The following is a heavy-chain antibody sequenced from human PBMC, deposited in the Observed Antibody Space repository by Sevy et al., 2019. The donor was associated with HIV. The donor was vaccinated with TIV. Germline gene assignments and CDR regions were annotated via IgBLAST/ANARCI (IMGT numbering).Heavy chain of an antibody. J-gene: IGHJ4*02. CDR2: INQDGSET. Sequence: GGYLRLSCAASGFTFSSYWMSWVRQAPGKGLEWVATINQDGSETFYVDSVKDGFTISSHNPRKSLYLQMNSLSAEDTAVYYCARLFYGSADYWGQGTLVTVSS. CDR3: ARLFYGSADY. V-gene: IGHV3-7*01. CDR1: GFTFSSYW. D-gene: IGHD3-10*01.